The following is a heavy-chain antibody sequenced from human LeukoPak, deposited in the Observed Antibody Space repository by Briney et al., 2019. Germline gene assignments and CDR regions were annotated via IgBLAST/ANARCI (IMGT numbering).Heavy chain of an antibody. CDR3: ARHPGVGANDTFDL. D-gene: IGHD1-26*01. Sequence: SETLSLTCTVSGASISTYYWSWIRQPPGKGLEWIGYVYNSGNTYYNPSLNSRASISEDTPKNQLSLKVNSVTAADTAVYYCARHPGVGANDTFDLWGQGTMVTISS. V-gene: IGHV4-59*08. CDR1: GASISTYY. J-gene: IGHJ3*01. CDR2: VYNSGNT.